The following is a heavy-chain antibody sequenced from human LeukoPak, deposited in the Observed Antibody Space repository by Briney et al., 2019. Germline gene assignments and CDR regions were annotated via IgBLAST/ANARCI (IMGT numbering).Heavy chain of an antibody. CDR2: IYYSGST. Sequence: SETLSLTCTVSGGSISSSSYYWGWIRQPPGKGLEWIGSIYYSGSTYYNPSLKSRATISVDTSMNQLSLKMTSVTAADTAVYCCARQFGNWGPDYWGQGTLVTVSS. V-gene: IGHV4-39*01. J-gene: IGHJ4*02. CDR3: ARQFGNWGPDY. D-gene: IGHD7-27*01. CDR1: GGSISSSSYY.